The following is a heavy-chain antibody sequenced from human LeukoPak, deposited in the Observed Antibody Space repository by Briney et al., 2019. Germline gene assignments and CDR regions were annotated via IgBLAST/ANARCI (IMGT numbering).Heavy chain of an antibody. Sequence: GGSLRLSCAASGCTFSSYGMRWVRQAPGKGLEWVAVISYDGSNKYYADSVKGRFTISRDNSKNTLYLQMNSLRAEDTAVYYCAKGNSGSYYGTTYFDYWGQGTLVTVSS. D-gene: IGHD1-26*01. J-gene: IGHJ4*02. CDR1: GCTFSSYG. V-gene: IGHV3-30*18. CDR3: AKGNSGSYYGTTYFDY. CDR2: ISYDGSNK.